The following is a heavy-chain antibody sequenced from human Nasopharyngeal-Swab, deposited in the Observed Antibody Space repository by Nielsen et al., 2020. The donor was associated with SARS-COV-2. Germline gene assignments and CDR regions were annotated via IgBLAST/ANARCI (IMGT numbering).Heavy chain of an antibody. V-gene: IGHV3-30*03. Sequence: GASLQISCAASGFTFSSYGMHWVRQAPGKGLEWVAVISYDGSNKYYADSVKGRFTISRDNSKNTLYLQMNSLRAEDTAVYYCARTETYYYGSGSYYPIDYWGQGTLVTVSS. CDR3: ARTETYYYGSGSYYPIDY. CDR1: GFTFSSYG. J-gene: IGHJ4*02. D-gene: IGHD3-10*01. CDR2: ISYDGSNK.